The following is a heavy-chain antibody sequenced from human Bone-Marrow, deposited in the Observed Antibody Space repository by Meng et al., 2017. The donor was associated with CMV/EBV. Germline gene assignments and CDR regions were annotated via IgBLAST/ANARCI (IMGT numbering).Heavy chain of an antibody. V-gene: IGHV4-39*01. Sequence: SSSRYCWGWIRQPPGKGLEWIGSIYYSGSTYYNPSLKSRVTISVDTSKNQFSLKLSSVTAADTAVYYCARHRLDRVTARGGLRYFDYWGQGTLVTVSS. D-gene: IGHD3/OR15-3a*01. CDR3: ARHRLDRVTARGGLRYFDY. CDR2: IYYSGST. CDR1: SSSRYC. J-gene: IGHJ4*02.